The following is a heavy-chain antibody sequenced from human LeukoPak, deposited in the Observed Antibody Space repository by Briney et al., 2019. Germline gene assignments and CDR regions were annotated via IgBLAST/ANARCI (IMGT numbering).Heavy chain of an antibody. CDR3: ARGFYSIAAAGTHFAY. CDR1: GYTFTSYA. V-gene: IGHV7-4-1*02. J-gene: IGHJ4*02. CDR2: INTNTGNP. Sequence: ASVKVSCKASGYTFTSYAMNWVRQAPGQGLEWMGWINTNTGNPTYAQGFTGRFVFSLDTSVSTAYLQTSSLKAEDTAVYYCARGFYSIAAAGTHFAYWGQGTLVTVSS. D-gene: IGHD6-13*01.